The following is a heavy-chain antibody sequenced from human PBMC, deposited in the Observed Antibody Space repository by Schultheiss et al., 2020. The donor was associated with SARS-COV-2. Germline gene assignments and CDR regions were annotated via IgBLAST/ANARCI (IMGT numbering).Heavy chain of an antibody. CDR3: ARGSGSGYFYAFDI. Sequence: GGSLRLSCAASGFTFDDYAMHWVRQAPGKGLEWVSGISWNSGSIGYADSVKGRFTISRDNAKNSLYLQMNSLRAEDTALYYCARGSGSGYFYAFDIWGQGTMV. J-gene: IGHJ3*02. CDR2: ISWNSGSI. V-gene: IGHV3-9*01. CDR1: GFTFDDYA. D-gene: IGHD3-3*01.